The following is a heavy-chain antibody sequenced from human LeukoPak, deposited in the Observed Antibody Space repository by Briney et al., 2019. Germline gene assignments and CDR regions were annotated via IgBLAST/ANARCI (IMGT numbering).Heavy chain of an antibody. CDR1: GFIFGEHA. V-gene: IGHV3-49*04. J-gene: IGHJ6*02. CDR2: IRSEAYGETT. D-gene: IGHD3-10*01. Sequence: SLRLSCLGSGFIFGEHAISWVRQAPGKGLEWVGFIRSEAYGETTEYAASVSGRFTISRDNTRGIAYLQMNNLKIEDTAVYYCARGPILLWIHNGMDVWGPGTTVTVS. CDR3: ARGPILLWIHNGMDV.